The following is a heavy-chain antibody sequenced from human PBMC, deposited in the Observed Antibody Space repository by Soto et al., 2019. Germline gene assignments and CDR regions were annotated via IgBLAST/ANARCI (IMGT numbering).Heavy chain of an antibody. CDR2: IYYSGST. J-gene: IGHJ5*02. V-gene: IGHV4-39*01. D-gene: IGHD5-18*01. CDR3: ARPTRSYGLGWFDP. CDR1: GGSISSSSYY. Sequence: SETLSLTCTVSGGSISSSSYYWGWIRQPPGKGLEWIGSIYYSGSTYYNPSLKSRVTISVDTSKNQFSLKLSSVTAADTAVYYCARPTRSYGLGWFDPWGQGTLVTVSS.